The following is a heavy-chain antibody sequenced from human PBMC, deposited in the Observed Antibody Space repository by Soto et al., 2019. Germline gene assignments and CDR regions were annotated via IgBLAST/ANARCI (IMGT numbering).Heavy chain of an antibody. D-gene: IGHD3-22*01. Sequence: ASVKVSCKASGYTFTSYYMHWVRQAPGQGLEWMGIINPSGGSTSYAQKFQGRVTMSRDTSTSTVYMELSSLRSEDTAVYYCARTYYYDSSGYYSYFDYWGQGTLVTVSS. CDR1: GYTFTSYY. CDR3: ARTYYYDSSGYYSYFDY. J-gene: IGHJ4*02. CDR2: INPSGGST. V-gene: IGHV1-46*01.